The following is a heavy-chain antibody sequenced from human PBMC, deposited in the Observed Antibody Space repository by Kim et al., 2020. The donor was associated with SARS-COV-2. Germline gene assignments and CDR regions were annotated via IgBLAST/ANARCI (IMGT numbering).Heavy chain of an antibody. D-gene: IGHD6-19*01. CDR2: ILYDGSNK. CDR1: GFTFSSYT. CDR3: AREGPAIAVSGGFDY. J-gene: IGHJ4*02. V-gene: IGHV3-30*04. Sequence: GGSLRLSCAASGFTFSSYTMHWVRQVPGKGLEWVAVILYDGSNKYYADSVKGRFTISRDNSKNTLSLQMNSLRPEDTAVYYCAREGPAIAVSGGFDYWGQGTLVTVSS.